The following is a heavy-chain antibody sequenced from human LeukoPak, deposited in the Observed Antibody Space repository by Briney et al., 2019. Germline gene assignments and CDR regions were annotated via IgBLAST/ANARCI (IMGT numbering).Heavy chain of an antibody. CDR3: ARGFEVIADSSGYDY. D-gene: IGHD3-22*01. CDR1: GFTFSSNN. CDR2: ISTSSSYI. J-gene: IGHJ4*02. V-gene: IGHV3-21*01. Sequence: GGSLRLSCAASGFTFSSNNMNWVRQAPGKGLEWVSSISTSSSYIYYADSVKGRFTISRDNAKKSLYLQMNSLRAEDTAVYYCARGFEVIADSSGYDYWGQGTLVTVSS.